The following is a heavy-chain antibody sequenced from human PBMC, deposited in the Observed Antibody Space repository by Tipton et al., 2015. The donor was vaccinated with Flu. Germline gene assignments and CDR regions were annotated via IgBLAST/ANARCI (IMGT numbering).Heavy chain of an antibody. Sequence: TLSLTCTVSGGSIINSPYYWGRIRQPPGKGLEWIGNIHSNGGTYYNPSLKSRVTISVDTSKNQFSLKLSSVTAADTAVYYCAREVAVADSRGFDYWGQGTLVTVSS. CDR1: GGSIINSPYY. J-gene: IGHJ4*02. D-gene: IGHD6-19*01. CDR3: AREVAVADSRGFDY. CDR2: IHSNGGT. V-gene: IGHV4-39*07.